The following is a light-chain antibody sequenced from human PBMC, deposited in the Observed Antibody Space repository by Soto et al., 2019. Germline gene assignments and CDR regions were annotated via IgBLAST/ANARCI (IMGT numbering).Light chain of an antibody. CDR1: QSVSSN. CDR2: GAS. V-gene: IGKV3-15*01. J-gene: IGKJ3*01. Sequence: EIVMTQSPATLSVSPGERATLSCRASQSVSSNLAWYQQKPGQAPRLLIYGASTRATGIPARFSGSGSGTEFTLTIRSLQSADFAVYYCQQYNNWPFTFGPGTKVDIK. CDR3: QQYNNWPFT.